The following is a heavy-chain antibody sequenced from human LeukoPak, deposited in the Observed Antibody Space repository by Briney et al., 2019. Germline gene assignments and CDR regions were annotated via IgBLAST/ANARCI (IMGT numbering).Heavy chain of an antibody. CDR3: ARERAYYYDSSGLFDY. CDR2: IYYSGST. Sequence: SETLSLTCTVSGGSISSGDYYWSWIRQPPGKGLEWIGYIYYSGSTYYNPSLKSRVTISVDTSKNQFSLKLSSVTAADTAVYYCARERAYYYDSSGLFDYWGQGTLVTVSS. CDR1: GGSISSGDYY. J-gene: IGHJ4*02. D-gene: IGHD3-22*01. V-gene: IGHV4-30-4*01.